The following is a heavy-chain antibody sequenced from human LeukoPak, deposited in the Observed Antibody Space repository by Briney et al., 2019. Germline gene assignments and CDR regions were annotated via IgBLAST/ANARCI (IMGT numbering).Heavy chain of an antibody. V-gene: IGHV1-2*02. CDR2: INPNSGGT. D-gene: IGHD3-22*01. Sequence: ASVTLFSKASGSTFTDYYMHWVRQAPGQGLEWLAWINPNSGGTNYAQKFQGRVTMTRDTSISTAYMELSRLRSDDTAVYYCAREYYDSSAYNQEAIDYWGQGTLVTVSS. CDR1: GSTFTDYY. CDR3: AREYYDSSAYNQEAIDY. J-gene: IGHJ4*02.